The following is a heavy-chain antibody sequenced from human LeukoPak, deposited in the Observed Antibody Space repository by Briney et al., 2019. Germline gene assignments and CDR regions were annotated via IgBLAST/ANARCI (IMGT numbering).Heavy chain of an antibody. Sequence: SETLSLTCTVSGGSISSGGYYWTWIRQHPGKGLEWIGYIYYSGSTYYNPSLKSRVSISVDTSKNQFSLKLTSVTAADTAVYYCARHSTGFGENDHWGQGTLVTVSS. CDR3: ARHSTGFGENDH. J-gene: IGHJ5*02. V-gene: IGHV4-31*03. CDR1: GGSISSGGYY. D-gene: IGHD3-10*01. CDR2: IYYSGST.